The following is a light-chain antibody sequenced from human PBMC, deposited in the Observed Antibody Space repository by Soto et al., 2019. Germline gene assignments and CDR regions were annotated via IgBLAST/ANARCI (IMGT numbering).Light chain of an antibody. Sequence: QSVLTQPASVSGSPGQSITISCTGTSSDVGGYNYVSWYQHHPGKPPKLIIYDVTNRPSGVSNPFSGSKSGNTASLTISGLQPEDEADYYCSSYTTSNTRQIVFGTGTKSPA. V-gene: IGLV2-14*03. CDR3: SSYTTSNTRQIV. CDR1: SSDVGGYNY. J-gene: IGLJ1*01. CDR2: DVT.